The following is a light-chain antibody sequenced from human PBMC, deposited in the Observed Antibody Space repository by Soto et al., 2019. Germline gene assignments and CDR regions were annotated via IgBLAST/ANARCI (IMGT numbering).Light chain of an antibody. CDR2: GAS. CDR3: QQYGSSPTT. Sequence: EIVMTQSPATLSLSPGERATVSCRASQSVSSNLAWYQQKPGQAPRLLIYGASTRATGIPARFSGSGSGTDFTLTISRLEPEDFAVYYCQQYGSSPTTFGQGTKVDIK. J-gene: IGKJ1*01. V-gene: IGKV3-20*01. CDR1: QSVSSN.